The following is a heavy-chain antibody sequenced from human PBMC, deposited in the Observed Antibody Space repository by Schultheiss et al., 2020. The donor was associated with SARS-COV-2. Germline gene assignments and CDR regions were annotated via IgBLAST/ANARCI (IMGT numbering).Heavy chain of an antibody. Sequence: GGSLRLSCAASGFTFSSYWMHWVRQAPGKGLVWVSLIYSGGRTCYADSVKGRFTISRDNSKNTLYLQMSSLRGDDTAVYYCAKDLSGWYSSSSLYGMDVWGQGTTVTVSS. CDR3: AKDLSGWYSSSSLYGMDV. D-gene: IGHD6-6*01. J-gene: IGHJ6*02. CDR2: IYSGGRT. CDR1: GFTFSSYW. V-gene: IGHV3-NL1*01.